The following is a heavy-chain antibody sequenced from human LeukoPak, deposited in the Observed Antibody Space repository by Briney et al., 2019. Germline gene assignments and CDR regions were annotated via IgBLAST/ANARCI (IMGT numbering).Heavy chain of an antibody. J-gene: IGHJ4*02. V-gene: IGHV1-46*01. D-gene: IGHD4-17*01. Sequence: ASVKVFCKASGYTFSSYFMHWVRQAPGQGLEWMGAINPSGSRASYAQKVQGRVTMTRDTATSTVYMELSSLRSDDTAVYYCAEGRDYGDYVFDYWGQGTLVTVSS. CDR1: GYTFSSYF. CDR2: INPSGSRA. CDR3: AEGRDYGDYVFDY.